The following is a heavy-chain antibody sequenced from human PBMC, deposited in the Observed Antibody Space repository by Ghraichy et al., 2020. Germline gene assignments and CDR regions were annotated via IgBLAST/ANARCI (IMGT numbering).Heavy chain of an antibody. CDR1: GFPFSGSA. CDR2: IRSKANSYAT. Sequence: GGSLRLSCAASGFPFSGSAMHWVRQASGKGLEWVGRIRSKANSYATTYAASVRGRFTISRDDSKNTAHLQMNSLKTDDTAVYYCTRGPHDYDDDESDYWGQGALVTVSS. V-gene: IGHV3-73*01. D-gene: IGHD4-17*01. CDR3: TRGPHDYDDDESDY. J-gene: IGHJ4*02.